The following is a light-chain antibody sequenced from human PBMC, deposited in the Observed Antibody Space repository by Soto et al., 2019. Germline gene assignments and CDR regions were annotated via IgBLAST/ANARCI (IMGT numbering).Light chain of an antibody. V-gene: IGKV3-11*01. CDR2: DAS. CDR1: QSVRTY. Sequence: EIVLAQSPATLSLSPGERVTLTRRASQSVRTYLAWYQQRPGQAPRLLIYDASTRATGIPAKFSGSGSGTDFTLTISSLEPEDFAVYYCQQRANWPATFGQGTRLEIK. J-gene: IGKJ5*01. CDR3: QQRANWPAT.